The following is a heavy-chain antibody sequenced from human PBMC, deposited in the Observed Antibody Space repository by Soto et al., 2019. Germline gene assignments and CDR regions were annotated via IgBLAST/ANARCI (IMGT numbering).Heavy chain of an antibody. CDR2: IYYSGST. CDR3: ASDDCTNGVCYSYYYGMDV. CDR1: GGSISSSSYY. J-gene: IGHJ6*02. Sequence: SETLSLTCTVSGGSISSSSYYWGWIRQPPGKGLEWIGSIYYSGSTYYNPSLKSRVTISVDTSKNQFSLKLSSVTAADTAVYYCASDDCTNGVCYSYYYGMDVWGQGTTVTVSS. D-gene: IGHD2-8*01. V-gene: IGHV4-39*01.